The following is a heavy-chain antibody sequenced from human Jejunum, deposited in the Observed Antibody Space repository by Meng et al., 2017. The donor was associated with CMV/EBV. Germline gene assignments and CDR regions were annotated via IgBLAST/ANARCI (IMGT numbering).Heavy chain of an antibody. Sequence: GFACDEYARRWVRQAPGKGVGGVSGISLKSSKRDCADTVKGRFANTRDNAKTSLYLQMNSLKPEDTTFYYCAKPLSPYDFWSGTDYWGQGTLVTVSS. D-gene: IGHD3-3*01. CDR1: GFACDEYA. CDR2: ISLKSSKR. V-gene: IGHV3-9*01. J-gene: IGHJ4*02. CDR3: AKPLSPYDFWSGTDY.